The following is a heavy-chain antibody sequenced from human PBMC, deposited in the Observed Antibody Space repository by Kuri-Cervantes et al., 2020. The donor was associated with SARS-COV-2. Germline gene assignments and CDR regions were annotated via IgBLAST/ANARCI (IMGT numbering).Heavy chain of an antibody. J-gene: IGHJ2*01. CDR1: GYTFTGYY. D-gene: IGHD3-3*01. V-gene: IGHV1-2*04. CDR3: ARVHYDFWSGYYRSPDYWYFDL. Sequence: ASVKVSCKASGYTFTGYYMHWVRQAPGQGLEWMGWINPNSGGTNYAQKFQGWVTMTRDTSISTAYMGLSSLRSEDTAVYYCARVHYDFWSGYYRSPDYWYFDLWGRGTLVTVSS. CDR2: INPNSGGT.